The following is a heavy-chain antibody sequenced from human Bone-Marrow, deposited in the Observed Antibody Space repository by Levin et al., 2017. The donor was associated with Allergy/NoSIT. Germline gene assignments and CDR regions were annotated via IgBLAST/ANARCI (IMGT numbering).Heavy chain of an antibody. CDR3: AKSYSSGFNWFDP. D-gene: IGHD6-19*01. CDR2: ISSSGSTI. Sequence: GGSLRLSCAASGFTFSDYYMSWIRQAPGKGLEWVSYISSSGSTIYYADSVRGRFTISRDNAKNSLYLQMNSLRAEDTAVYYCAKSYSSGFNWFDPWGQGTLVTVSS. CDR1: GFTFSDYY. V-gene: IGHV3-11*01. J-gene: IGHJ5*02.